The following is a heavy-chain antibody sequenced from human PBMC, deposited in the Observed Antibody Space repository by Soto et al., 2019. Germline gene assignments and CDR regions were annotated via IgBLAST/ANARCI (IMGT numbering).Heavy chain of an antibody. CDR1: GYALTELS. J-gene: IGHJ4*02. V-gene: IGHV1-24*01. CDR2: FDPEDGET. D-gene: IGHD5-12*01. CDR3: AKDHRDGYNYDY. Sequence: ASVKVSCKVSGYALTELSMHWVRQAPGKGLEWMGGFDPEDGETIYAQKFQGRVTMTEDTSTDTAYMELSSLRSEDTAVYYCAKDHRDGYNYDYWGQGTLVTVSS.